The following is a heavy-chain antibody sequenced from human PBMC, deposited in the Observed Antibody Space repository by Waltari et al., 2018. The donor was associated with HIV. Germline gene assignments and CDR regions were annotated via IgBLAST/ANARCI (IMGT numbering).Heavy chain of an antibody. D-gene: IGHD6-13*01. V-gene: IGHV1-2*06. CDR1: GYTFNGYY. CDR3: ARESGYSSSWMYRWFDP. J-gene: IGHJ5*02. Sequence: QVQLVQSGAEVKKPGASVKVSCQASGYTFNGYYLHWLRQAPGQGLEWMGRINPNSGATKYAQNFQGRVTMTSDTSISTAYMELNRLTSDDTAVYYCARESGYSSSWMYRWFDPWGQGTLVTVSS. CDR2: INPNSGAT.